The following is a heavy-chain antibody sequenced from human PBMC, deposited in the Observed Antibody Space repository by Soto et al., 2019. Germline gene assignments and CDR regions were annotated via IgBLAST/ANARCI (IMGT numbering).Heavy chain of an antibody. D-gene: IGHD3-3*01. CDR3: ARVYDFWSGYRQDYYYYGMDV. J-gene: IGHJ6*02. CDR2: ISYDGSNK. CDR1: GFTFSSYA. Sequence: GGSLRLSCAASGFTFSSYAMHWVRQAPGKGLEWVAVISYDGSNKYYADSVKGRFTISRDNSKNTLYLQMNSLRAEDTAVYYWARVYDFWSGYRQDYYYYGMDVWGQGTTVTVSS. V-gene: IGHV3-30-3*01.